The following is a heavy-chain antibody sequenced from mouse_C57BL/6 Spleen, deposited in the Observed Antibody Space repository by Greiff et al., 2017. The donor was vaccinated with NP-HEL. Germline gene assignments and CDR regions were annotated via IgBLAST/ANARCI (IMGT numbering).Heavy chain of an antibody. J-gene: IGHJ4*01. CDR2: ISNGGGST. V-gene: IGHV5-12*01. CDR1: GFTFSDYY. D-gene: IGHD2-4*01. Sequence: EVQRVESGGGLVQPGGSLKLSCAASGFTFSDYYLYWVRQTPEKRLAWVAYISNGGGSTYYPDTVSARFPISSDTAKNTLYLQMRRLKSEDTAMYYCARRPFYYDYDEGGAMDYWGQGTSVTVSS. CDR3: ARRPFYYDYDEGGAMDY.